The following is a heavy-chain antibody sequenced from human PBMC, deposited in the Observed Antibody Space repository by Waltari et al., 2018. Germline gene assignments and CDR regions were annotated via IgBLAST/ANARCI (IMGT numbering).Heavy chain of an antibody. CDR1: GFTFTNYG. CDR3: ARDGYYYDSSGYYYGGYFDY. CDR2: ISGSGGST. J-gene: IGHJ4*02. D-gene: IGHD3-22*01. Sequence: EVQLLESGGGLVQPGGPLRLSCAASGFTFTNYGMSWVRQAPGKGREWGSGISGSGGSTYYADSVKGRFTISRDNAENMVYLQMNSLRAEDTAVYYCARDGYYYDSSGYYYGGYFDYWGQGTLVTVSS. V-gene: IGHV3-23*01.